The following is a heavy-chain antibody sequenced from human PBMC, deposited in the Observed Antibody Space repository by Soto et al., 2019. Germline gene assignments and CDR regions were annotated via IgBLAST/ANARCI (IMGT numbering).Heavy chain of an antibody. CDR1: GGSISSSNL. V-gene: IGHV4-4*02. CDR3: AVAHYYYDSSGSSPGFDP. CDR2: IYHSGST. D-gene: IGHD3-22*01. J-gene: IGHJ5*02. Sequence: SETLSLTCAMSGGSISSSNLWSWVRQAQGKGLEWIGEIYHSGSTNYNPSLKRRITISVDKSKNQFSLKLSSVTDADTAVYYCAVAHYYYDSSGSSPGFDPWGQGTLVTVSS.